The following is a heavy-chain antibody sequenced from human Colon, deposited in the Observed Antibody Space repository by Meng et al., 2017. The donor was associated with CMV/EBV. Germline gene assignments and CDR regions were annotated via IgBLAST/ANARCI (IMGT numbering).Heavy chain of an antibody. D-gene: IGHD1-1*01. CDR2: ISGSTGYT. CDR1: GYTFTSYG. CDR3: ARGRPNWSGVLDY. J-gene: IGHJ4*02. V-gene: IGHV1-18*01. Sequence: QFHMVNHGAGVKGSWASLLVSCRSSGYTFTSYGINWVRQAPGQGLEWMGWISGSTGYTNRAQKFQGRVTMTTDTSTSTAYLALTSLTSNDTAVYYCARGRPNWSGVLDYWGQGTLVTVSS.